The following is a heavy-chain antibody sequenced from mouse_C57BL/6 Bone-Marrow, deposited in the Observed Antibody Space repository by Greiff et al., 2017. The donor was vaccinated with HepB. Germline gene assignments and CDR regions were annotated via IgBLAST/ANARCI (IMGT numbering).Heavy chain of an antibody. CDR1: GYTFTSYW. J-gene: IGHJ4*01. CDR2: IDPSDSYT. D-gene: IGHD1-1*01. Sequence: QVQLKQPGAELVMPGASVKLSCTASGYTFTSYWMHWVKQRPGQGLEWIGEIDPSDSYTNYNQKFKGKSTLTVDKSSSTAYMQLSSLTSEDSAVYYCAKEKTVRYAVDYWGQGTSVTVTS. CDR3: AKEKTVRYAVDY. V-gene: IGHV1-69*01.